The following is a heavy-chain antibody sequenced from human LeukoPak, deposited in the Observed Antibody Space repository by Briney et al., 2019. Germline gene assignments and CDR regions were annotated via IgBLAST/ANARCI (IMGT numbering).Heavy chain of an antibody. V-gene: IGHV3-21*01. CDR1: GFTFSSYG. Sequence: PGGSLRLSCAASGFTFSSYGMSWVRQAPGKGLEWVSSISSSSSYIYYADSVKGRFTISRDNAKNSLYLQMNSLRAEDTAVYYCARDNAGIFGVGYTDYWGQGTLVTVSS. J-gene: IGHJ4*02. CDR2: ISSSSSYI. D-gene: IGHD3-3*01. CDR3: ARDNAGIFGVGYTDY.